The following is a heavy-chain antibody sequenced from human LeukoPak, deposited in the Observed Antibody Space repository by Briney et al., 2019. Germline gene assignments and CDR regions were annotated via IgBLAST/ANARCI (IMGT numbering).Heavy chain of an antibody. J-gene: IGHJ4*02. CDR3: ARDYRPGYSYGNRPYFDY. CDR2: ISSSGSTI. D-gene: IGHD5-18*01. V-gene: IGHV3-48*04. Sequence: PGGSLRLSCVASGFTLSSYSMNWVRQAPGKGLEWVSYISSSGSTIYYADSVKGRFTISRDNAKNSLYLQMNSLRAEDTAVYYCARDYRPGYSYGNRPYFDYWGQGTLVTVSS. CDR1: GFTLSSYS.